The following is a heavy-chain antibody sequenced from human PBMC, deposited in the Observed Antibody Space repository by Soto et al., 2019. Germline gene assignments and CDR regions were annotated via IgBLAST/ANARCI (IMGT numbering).Heavy chain of an antibody. V-gene: IGHV3-73*01. CDR2: IRSTANNYAT. Sequence: EVQLVESGGGLVQPGGSLKLSCAASGFTFSGSAMHWVRQASGKGLEWVGRIRSTANNYATAYAASVIVRFTISRDDLKNTAYLQMDSLKTEDTAVYYCTRQLDSGNNYFDYWGQGTLVTVSS. CDR3: TRQLDSGNNYFDY. CDR1: GFTFSGSA. D-gene: IGHD1-1*01. J-gene: IGHJ4*02.